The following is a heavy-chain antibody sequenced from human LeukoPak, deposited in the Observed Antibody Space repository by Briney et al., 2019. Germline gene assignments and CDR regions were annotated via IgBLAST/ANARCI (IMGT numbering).Heavy chain of an antibody. Sequence: PSETLSLTCTVSGGSISSSSYYWAWIRQPPGKGLEWIGSMRYSGSTYSNPSLKSRVTISVDTSKNQFSLKMSSVTASDTAFYYCARQGDYNYGDYAHYWGQGALVTVSS. CDR1: GGSISSSSYY. D-gene: IGHD4-17*01. V-gene: IGHV4-39*01. CDR3: ARQGDYNYGDYAHY. J-gene: IGHJ4*02. CDR2: MRYSGST.